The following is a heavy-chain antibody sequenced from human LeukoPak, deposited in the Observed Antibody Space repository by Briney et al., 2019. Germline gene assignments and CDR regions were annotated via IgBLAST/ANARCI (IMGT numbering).Heavy chain of an antibody. Sequence: ASVKVSCKASGYTFIDYFMHWVRQAPGQGLEWMGWINPKNGDTNAAQKFQGRVTMTRDTSISTASMEVSGLTSDDTAIYYCTKDFPVYSSNFDFWGQEPLVTAPS. CDR3: TKDFPVYSSNFDF. CDR2: INPKNGDT. V-gene: IGHV1-2*02. D-gene: IGHD6-19*01. CDR1: GYTFIDYF. J-gene: IGHJ4*02.